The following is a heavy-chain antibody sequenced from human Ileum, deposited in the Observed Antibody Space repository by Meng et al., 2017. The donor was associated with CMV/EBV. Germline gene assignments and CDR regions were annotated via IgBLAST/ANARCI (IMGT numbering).Heavy chain of an antibody. D-gene: IGHD6-6*01. J-gene: IGHJ4*02. V-gene: IGHV4-59*01. CDR1: GDSISSYY. CDR2: IYYRGST. Sequence: SETLSLTCSVSGDSISSYYWSWIRQPPGKGLEWIGYIYYRGSTMYNASLKSRVTISLDTSKNHLSLKLTSVTAADTAVYYCARDPTEYSSSSGYFDYWGQGKLVNGAS. CDR3: ARDPTEYSSSSGYFDY.